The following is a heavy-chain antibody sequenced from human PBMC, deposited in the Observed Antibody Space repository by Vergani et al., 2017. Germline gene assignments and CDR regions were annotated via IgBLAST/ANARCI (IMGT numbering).Heavy chain of an antibody. V-gene: IGHV3-48*02. CDR3: ARSYGSAYWYFDL. Sequence: EVQLVESGGGLVQPGGSLRLSCAASGFTFSSYSMNWVRQAPGKGLEWVSYISSSSSTKYYADSVKGRFTISRDNAKNSLYLQMNSLSDEDTAVYYCARSYGSAYWYFDLWGRGTLVTVSS. CDR1: GFTFSSYS. CDR2: ISSSSSTK. D-gene: IGHD3-10*01. J-gene: IGHJ2*01.